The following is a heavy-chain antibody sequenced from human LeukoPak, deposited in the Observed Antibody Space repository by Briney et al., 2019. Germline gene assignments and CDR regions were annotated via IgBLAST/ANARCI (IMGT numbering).Heavy chain of an antibody. J-gene: IGHJ6*02. V-gene: IGHV3-23*01. Sequence: GGPLRLSCAASGFTFSSYAMSWVRQAPGKGLEWVSAISGSGGSTYYADSVKGRFTISRDNSKNTLYLQMNSLRAEDTAVYYCAKDGVGAIYYYYGMDVWGQGTTVTVSS. CDR1: GFTFSSYA. CDR3: AKDGVGAIYYYYGMDV. CDR2: ISGSGGST. D-gene: IGHD1-26*01.